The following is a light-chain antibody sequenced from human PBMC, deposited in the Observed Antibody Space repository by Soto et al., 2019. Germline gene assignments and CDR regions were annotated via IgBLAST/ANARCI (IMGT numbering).Light chain of an antibody. J-gene: IGKJ4*01. Sequence: DIQMTQSPSTLSASVGDRVTISCRASQSLDKWLAWYQHKPGTAPKLLIYKASTLDSGVPSRFSGSGSGTEFILTISSLQPEDFATYYCQQYKSYSVTFGGGTTVEIK. CDR3: QQYKSYSVT. CDR2: KAS. V-gene: IGKV1-5*03. CDR1: QSLDKW.